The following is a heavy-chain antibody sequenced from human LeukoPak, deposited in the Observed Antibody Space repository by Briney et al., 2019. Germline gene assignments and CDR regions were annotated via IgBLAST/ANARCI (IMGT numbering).Heavy chain of an antibody. J-gene: IGHJ5*02. CDR2: IIPIFGTA. CDR1: RGTFSSYA. D-gene: IGHD2-2*01. CDR3: ARVGCSSTSCYPNWFDP. Sequence: ASVKVSCKASRGTFSSYAISWVRQAPGQGLEWMGGIIPIFGTANYAQKFQGRVTITTDESTSTAYMELSSLRSEDTAVYYCARVGCSSTSCYPNWFDPWGQGTLVTVSS. V-gene: IGHV1-69*05.